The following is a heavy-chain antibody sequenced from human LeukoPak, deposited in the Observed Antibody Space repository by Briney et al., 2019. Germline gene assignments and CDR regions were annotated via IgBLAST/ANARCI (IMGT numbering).Heavy chain of an antibody. CDR2: IYYSGST. V-gene: IGHV4-39*01. D-gene: IGHD6-13*01. Sequence: SETLPLTCTVSGGSISSSSCYWGWIRQPPGKGLEWIGSIYYSGSTYYNPSLKSRVTISVDTSKNQFSLKLSSVTAADTAVYYCARAVPPGYSRSWYLAFDYWGQGTLVTVSS. J-gene: IGHJ4*02. CDR3: ARAVPPGYSRSWYLAFDY. CDR1: GGSISSSSCY.